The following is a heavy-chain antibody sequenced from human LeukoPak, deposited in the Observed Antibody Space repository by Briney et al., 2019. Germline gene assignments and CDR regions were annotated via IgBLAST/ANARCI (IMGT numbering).Heavy chain of an antibody. D-gene: IGHD3-9*01. CDR2: MNPNSGNT. CDR3: ARGSTPYYDILTGESAVDY. J-gene: IGHJ4*02. CDR1: GYTFTSYD. Sequence: ASVKVSCKASGYTFTSYDINWVRQATGQGLEWMGWMNPNSGNTGYAQKFQGRVTMTRNTSISTAYMELSSLRSEDTAVYYCARGSTPYYDILTGESAVDYWGQGTLATVSS. V-gene: IGHV1-8*01.